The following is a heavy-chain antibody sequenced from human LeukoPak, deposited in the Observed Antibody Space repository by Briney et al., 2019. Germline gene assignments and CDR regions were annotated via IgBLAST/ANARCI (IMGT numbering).Heavy chain of an antibody. CDR2: INHSGST. V-gene: IGHV4-34*01. CDR1: GGSFSGYY. CDR3: ARRIIRGWYHY. D-gene: IGHD6-19*01. J-gene: IGHJ4*02. Sequence: KPSETLSLTCAVYGGSFSGYYWSWIRQPPGKGLEWIGEINHSGSTNYNPSLKSRVTISVDTSKNQFSLKLSSVTAADTAVYYCARRIIRGWYHYWGQGTLVTVSS.